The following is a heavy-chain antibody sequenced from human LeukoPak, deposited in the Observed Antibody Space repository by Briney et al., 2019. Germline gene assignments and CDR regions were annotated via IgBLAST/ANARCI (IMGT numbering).Heavy chain of an antibody. CDR2: IYYSGST. D-gene: IGHD3-22*01. V-gene: IGHV4-59*08. Sequence: SETLSLTCTVSGGSISSYYWSWIRQPPGKGLEWIGYIYYSGSTDYNPSLKSRVTISVDTSKNQFSLKLSSVTAADTAVYYCARYTTYYYDSSGWNWFDPWGQGTLVTVSS. J-gene: IGHJ5*02. CDR3: ARYTTYYYDSSGWNWFDP. CDR1: GGSISSYY.